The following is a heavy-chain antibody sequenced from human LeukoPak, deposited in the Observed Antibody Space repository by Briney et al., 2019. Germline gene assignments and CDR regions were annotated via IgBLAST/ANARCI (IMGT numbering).Heavy chain of an antibody. D-gene: IGHD3-10*01. Sequence: GGSLRLSCAASGFTFSSYWMTWVRRAPGKGLEWVAHIKEDATESRSVDSVKGRFTISRDNTKNSLFLQLNSLRAEDTAVYYCVRDRGWYHFDLWGQGTLVTVSS. CDR3: VRDRGWYHFDL. V-gene: IGHV3-7*01. CDR2: IKEDATES. J-gene: IGHJ4*02. CDR1: GFTFSSYW.